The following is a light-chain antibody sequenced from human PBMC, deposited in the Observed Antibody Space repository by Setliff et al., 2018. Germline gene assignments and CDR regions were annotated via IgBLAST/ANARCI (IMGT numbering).Light chain of an antibody. J-gene: IGLJ1*01. CDR2: VNT. CDR1: SSNIGGGFS. CDR3: QSFDSSLSGPDV. Sequence: QSVLTQPPSVSGAPGQTVTISCTGSSSNIGGGFSVHWYQHLPGRAPRLLIYVNTNRPSGVPDRFSASKSGTSASLAISGLQAEDEADYYCQSFDSSLSGPDVFGTGTKVTVL. V-gene: IGLV1-40*01.